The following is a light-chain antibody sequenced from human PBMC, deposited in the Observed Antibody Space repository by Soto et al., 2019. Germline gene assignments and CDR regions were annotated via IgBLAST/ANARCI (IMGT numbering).Light chain of an antibody. CDR3: GTWDSSLSPGHV. Sequence: QSVLTQPPSMSAAPGQKVPIFCSGNSPNIGINYVSWYQQLPGTAPKLLIYENNKRPSGIPDRFSGSKSGTSATLGITGLQTGDEADYYCGTWDSSLSPGHVFGTGTKVTVL. J-gene: IGLJ1*01. CDR1: SPNIGINY. V-gene: IGLV1-51*02. CDR2: ENN.